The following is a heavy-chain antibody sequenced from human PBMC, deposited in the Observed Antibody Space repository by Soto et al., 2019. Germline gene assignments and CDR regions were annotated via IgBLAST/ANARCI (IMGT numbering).Heavy chain of an antibody. J-gene: IGHJ4*02. CDR3: AKSTVVVVAATSDDY. D-gene: IGHD2-15*01. CDR2: ISGSGGST. CDR1: GFTFSSYV. V-gene: IGHV3-23*01. Sequence: GGSLRLSCAASGFTFSSYVMSWVRQAPGKGLEWVSAISGSGGSTYYADSVKGRFTISRDNSKNTLYLQMNSLRAEDTAVYYCAKSTVVVVAATSDDYWGQGTLVTVSS.